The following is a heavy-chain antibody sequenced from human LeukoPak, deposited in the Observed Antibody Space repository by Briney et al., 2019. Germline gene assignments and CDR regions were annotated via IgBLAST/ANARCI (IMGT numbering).Heavy chain of an antibody. CDR2: IWYDGSNK. CDR1: GFTFSSYG. J-gene: IGHJ5*02. CDR3: AKGGYITWFDP. Sequence: PGRSLRLSCAASGFTFSSYGMHWVRQAPGKGLEWVAVIWYDGSNKYYADSVKGRFTISRDNSKNTLYLQMNSLRAEDTAVYYCAKGGYITWFDPWGQGTLVTVSS. D-gene: IGHD2-15*01. V-gene: IGHV3-33*06.